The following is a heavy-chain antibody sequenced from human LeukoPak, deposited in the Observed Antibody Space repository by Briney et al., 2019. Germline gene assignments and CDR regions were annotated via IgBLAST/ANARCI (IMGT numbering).Heavy chain of an antibody. D-gene: IGHD5-18*01. CDR1: GFPFSLHG. CDR3: VKDSSPGYSSTLSYFGY. V-gene: IGHV3-33*06. Sequence: GRSLRLSCAASGFPFSLHGMHWVRQAPGKGLEWVAMIYYDGNTKRYSDSVKGRLTISRDNSKSTVYLQMNSLRVEDTAVYYCVKDSSPGYSSTLSYFGYWGQGNLVTVSS. J-gene: IGHJ4*02. CDR2: IYYDGNTK.